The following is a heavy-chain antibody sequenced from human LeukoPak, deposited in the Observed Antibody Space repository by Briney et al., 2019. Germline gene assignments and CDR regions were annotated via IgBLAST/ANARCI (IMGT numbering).Heavy chain of an antibody. D-gene: IGHD3-3*01. V-gene: IGHV4-4*02. CDR3: AREGGFYRPLDY. J-gene: IGHJ4*02. CDR2: VHLDGRT. Sequence: SETLSLTCGVSGVSVTSTNWWTWVRLPPGKGLEWIGEVHLDGRTNYNPSLKSRLTMSVDLSENHISLKLTSVTAADTAVYYCAREGGFYRPLDYSGQGTLVTVSS. CDR1: GVSVTSTNW.